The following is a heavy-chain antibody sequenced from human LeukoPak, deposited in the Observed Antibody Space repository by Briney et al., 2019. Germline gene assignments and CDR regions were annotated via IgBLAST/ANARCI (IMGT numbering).Heavy chain of an antibody. J-gene: IGHJ4*02. V-gene: IGHV1-8*01. D-gene: IGHD2-8*01. Sequence: ASVKVSCKASGYNFTSYDINWVRQATGQGLEWMGWMNPNSGNTGYAQKFQGRVTMTRNTSISTAYMELSSLRSEDTAVYYCARVARYCTNGVCYTVINYFDYWGQGTLVTVSS. CDR3: ARVARYCTNGVCYTVINYFDY. CDR2: MNPNSGNT. CDR1: GYNFTSYD.